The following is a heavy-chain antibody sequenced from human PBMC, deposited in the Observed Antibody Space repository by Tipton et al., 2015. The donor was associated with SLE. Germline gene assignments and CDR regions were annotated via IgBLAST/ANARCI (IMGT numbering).Heavy chain of an antibody. J-gene: IGHJ4*02. CDR2: IYSRGTT. CDR1: GDSISSGDYF. Sequence: TLSLTCTVSGDSISSGDYFWSWIRQPPGKGLEWIGYIYSRGTTYYNPSLKSRVSISVDTSKNQFSLRVSSVTAADTAVYYCARMGTTVTVDYWGQGTLVTVSS. V-gene: IGHV4-30-4*01. D-gene: IGHD4-17*01. CDR3: ARMGTTVTVDY.